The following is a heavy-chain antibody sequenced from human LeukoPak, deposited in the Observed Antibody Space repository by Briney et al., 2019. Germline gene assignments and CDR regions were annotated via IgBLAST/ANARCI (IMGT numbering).Heavy chain of an antibody. Sequence: GASVKVSCKASGYTFTSYYMHWVRQAPGQGLEWMGGIIPIFGTANYAQKFQGRVTITTDESTSTAYMELSSLRSEDTAVYYCARDRAVTDAFDIWGQGTMVTVSS. CDR1: GYTFTSYY. J-gene: IGHJ3*02. CDR2: IIPIFGTA. D-gene: IGHD4-17*01. CDR3: ARDRAVTDAFDI. V-gene: IGHV1-69*05.